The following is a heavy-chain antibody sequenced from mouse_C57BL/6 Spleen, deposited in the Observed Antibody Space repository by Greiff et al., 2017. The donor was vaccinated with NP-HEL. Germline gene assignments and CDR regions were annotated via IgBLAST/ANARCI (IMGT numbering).Heavy chain of an antibody. CDR1: GYTFTDYY. CDR2: INPNNGGT. Sequence: VQLQQSGPELVKPGASVKISCKASGYTFTDYYMNWVKQSHGKSLEWIGDINPNNGGTSYNQKFKGKATLTVDKSSSTAYMELRSLTSEDSAVYYCARGGDGYYFWYFDVWGTGTTVTVSS. J-gene: IGHJ1*03. V-gene: IGHV1-26*01. CDR3: ARGGDGYYFWYFDV. D-gene: IGHD2-3*01.